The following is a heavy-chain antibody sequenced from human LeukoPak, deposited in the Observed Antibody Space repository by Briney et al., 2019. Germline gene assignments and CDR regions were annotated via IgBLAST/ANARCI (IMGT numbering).Heavy chain of an antibody. J-gene: IGHJ4*02. CDR3: ARTGSTVTMLYPFDH. CDR1: GGSISSSSHY. D-gene: IGHD4-17*01. Sequence: PSETLSLTCTVFGGSISSSSHYWGWIRQPPGEGLEWIGSIYFSGSTYYSPSLKSRVTISVDPSTNQFSLKLSSVTAADTAVYYCARTGSTVTMLYPFDHWGQGTLVTVSS. CDR2: IYFSGST. V-gene: IGHV4-39*07.